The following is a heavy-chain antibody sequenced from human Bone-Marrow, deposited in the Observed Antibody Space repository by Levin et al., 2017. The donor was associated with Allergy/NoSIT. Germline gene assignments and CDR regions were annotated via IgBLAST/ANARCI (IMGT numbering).Heavy chain of an antibody. J-gene: IGHJ6*02. D-gene: IGHD3-22*01. CDR2: TRNKANSHTT. CDR3: TREVPDPSGYYHFYYHYGMDV. Sequence: GGSLRLSCAASGFSVSDHYMDWVRQAPGKGLEWVGRTRNKANSHTTEYAASVKGRFTISRDDSKNSQSLQMNSLKTEDTAVYYCTREVPDPSGYYHFYYHYGMDVWGQGTTVTVSS. V-gene: IGHV3-72*01. CDR1: GFSVSDHY.